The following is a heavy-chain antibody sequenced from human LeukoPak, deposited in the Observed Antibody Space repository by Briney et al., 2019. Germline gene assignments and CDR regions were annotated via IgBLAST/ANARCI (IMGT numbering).Heavy chain of an antibody. CDR1: GYTFTSYY. CDR3: AREGYCSSTSCYDLDY. D-gene: IGHD2-2*01. V-gene: IGHV1-46*01. Sequence: ASVKVSCKASGYTFTSYYMHWVRQAPGQGLEWMGIINPSGGSTSYAQKFQGRVTMTRDTSISTAYMELSRLRSDDTAVYYCAREGYCSSTSCYDLDYWGQGTLVTVSS. CDR2: INPSGGST. J-gene: IGHJ4*02.